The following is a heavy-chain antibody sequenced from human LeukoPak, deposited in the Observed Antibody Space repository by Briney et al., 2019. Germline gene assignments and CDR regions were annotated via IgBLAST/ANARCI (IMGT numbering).Heavy chain of an antibody. J-gene: IGHJ6*02. CDR2: INTNSGAT. V-gene: IGHV1-2*02. D-gene: IGHD3-22*01. CDR3: ARTTPMDYYDSSGYYYYGMDV. Sequence: ASVKVSCKASGYTFTGYYMQWVRQAPGQGLEWMGWINTNSGATYYAQSFQGRVTMTRDTSISTAYMELSSLRSDDTAVYYCARTTPMDYYDSSGYYYYGMDVWGQGTTVTVSS. CDR1: GYTFTGYY.